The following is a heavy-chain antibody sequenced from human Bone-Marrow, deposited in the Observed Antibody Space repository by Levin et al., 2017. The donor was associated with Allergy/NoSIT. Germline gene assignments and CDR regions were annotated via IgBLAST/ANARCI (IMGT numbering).Heavy chain of an antibody. CDR2: ITNSGRT. CDR1: GFTFSNYA. J-gene: IGHJ4*02. Sequence: ETLSLTCAASGFTFSNYAMSWVRQAPGKGLEWVSAITNSGRTYYADSVKGRFTVSRDNSKNMLYLQMNSLRADDTAVYYCVKEMTTVIPVFDYWGQGTLVTVSS. D-gene: IGHD4-17*01. CDR3: VKEMTTVIPVFDY. V-gene: IGHV3-23*01.